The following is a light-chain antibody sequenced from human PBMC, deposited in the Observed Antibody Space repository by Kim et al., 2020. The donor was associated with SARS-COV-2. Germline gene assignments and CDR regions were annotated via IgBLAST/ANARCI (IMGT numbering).Light chain of an antibody. J-gene: IGLJ2*01. Sequence: NFMLTQPHSVSESPGKTVTISCTRSSGSIASNYVQWYQQRPGSAPTTVIYEDNQRPSGVPDRFSGSIDSSSNSASLIISGLKTEDEADYYCQSYDSSNVVFGGGTQLTVL. CDR3: QSYDSSNVV. V-gene: IGLV6-57*04. CDR2: EDN. CDR1: SGSIASNY.